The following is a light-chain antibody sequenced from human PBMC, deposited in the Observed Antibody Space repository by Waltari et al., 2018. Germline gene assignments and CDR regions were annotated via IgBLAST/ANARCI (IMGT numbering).Light chain of an antibody. Sequence: QSVLTQPPSVSAAPGQKVTISCSGSSSNNGNNHVYWYQHLPGTAPKLLIYEDNKRPSGTPDRFSASKSGTSATLDITGLQTGDEADYYCGTWDNSLTAWVFGGGTKLTVL. CDR1: SSNNGNNH. CDR3: GTWDNSLTAWV. CDR2: EDN. J-gene: IGLJ3*02. V-gene: IGLV1-51*02.